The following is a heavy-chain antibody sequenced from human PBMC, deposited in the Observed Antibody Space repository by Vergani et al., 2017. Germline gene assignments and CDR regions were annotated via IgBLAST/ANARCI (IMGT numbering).Heavy chain of an antibody. Sequence: QVQLQESGPGIVKPSETLCLRCSVSGGSINSGDFYWSWVRQSPGQGLQWIGFIENIGNTYPNPSLGSRVSMSIDTSRNQFSLELRSVTAADTAIYYCTRLRILLWADDTCVQGIQVTVSS. CDR3: TRLRILLWADDT. CDR2: IENIGNT. J-gene: IGHJ5*02. V-gene: IGHV4-30-4*08. D-gene: IGHD3-10*01. CDR1: GGSINSGDFY.